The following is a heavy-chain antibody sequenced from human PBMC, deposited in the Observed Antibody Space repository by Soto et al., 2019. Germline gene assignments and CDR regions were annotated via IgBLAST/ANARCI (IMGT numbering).Heavy chain of an antibody. D-gene: IGHD3-10*01. CDR2: ISSSSSYI. V-gene: IGHV3-21*01. J-gene: IGHJ6*02. CDR3: ASQSMVRDPLRPYGMDV. Sequence: PGGSLRLSCAASGLTFSSYSMNWVRQAPGKGLEWVSSISSSSSYIYYADSVKGRFTISRDNAKNSLYLQMNSLRAEDTAVYYCASQSMVRDPLRPYGMDVWGQGTTVTVSS. CDR1: GLTFSSYS.